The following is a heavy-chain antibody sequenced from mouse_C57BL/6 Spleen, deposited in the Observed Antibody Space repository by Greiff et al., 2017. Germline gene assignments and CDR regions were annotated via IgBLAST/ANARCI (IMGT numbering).Heavy chain of an antibody. CDR3: ARPHYDDGGFAY. CDR2: IDPSDSET. CDR1: GYTFTSYW. D-gene: IGHD2-4*01. Sequence: QVQLQQPGAELVRPGSSVKLSCKASGYTFTSYWMHWVKQRPIQGLEWIGNIDPSDSETHYNQKFKDKATLTVDKSSSTAYMQLSSLTSEDSAVYDCARPHYDDGGFAYWGQGTLVTVSA. J-gene: IGHJ3*01. V-gene: IGHV1-52*01.